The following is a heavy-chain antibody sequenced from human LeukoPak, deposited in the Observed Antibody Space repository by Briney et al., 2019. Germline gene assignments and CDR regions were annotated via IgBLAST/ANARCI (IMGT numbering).Heavy chain of an antibody. V-gene: IGHV4-39*07. CDR1: GDSIGRSTYY. D-gene: IGHD2-21*01. J-gene: IGHJ5*01. CDR2: IFYNGRT. Sequence: KPSETLSLTCNVSGDSIGRSTYYWGWVRQTPEKGLEWIVSIFYNGRTYYTPSLQSRVIMSLDTSKNQFSLRLTSVTAADTAVYYCARQVAVVEPTDPNWFDSWGQGTLVTVSS. CDR3: ARQVAVVEPTDPNWFDS.